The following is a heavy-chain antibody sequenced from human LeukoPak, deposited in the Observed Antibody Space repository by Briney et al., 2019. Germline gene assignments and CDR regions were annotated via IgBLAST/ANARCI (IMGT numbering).Heavy chain of an antibody. CDR2: IGGHGRST. J-gene: IGHJ3*02. CDR3: TLNTTAPSAFDI. CDR1: GFTFDDYP. Sequence: GGSLRLSCAASGFTFDDYPMHWVRQAPGKGLEWVSLIGGHGRSTYCADSVKGRFTISRDNSKNSLYLQMNSLTTEDTAFYYCTLNTTAPSAFDIWGQGTMVTVSS. D-gene: IGHD1-26*01. V-gene: IGHV3-43*02.